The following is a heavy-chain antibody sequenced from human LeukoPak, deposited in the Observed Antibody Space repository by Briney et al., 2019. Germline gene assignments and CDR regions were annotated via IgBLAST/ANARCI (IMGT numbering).Heavy chain of an antibody. D-gene: IGHD2-2*01. CDR3: APIVVVPAAMPVQFDY. V-gene: IGHV4-39*01. Sequence: SETLSLTCTVSGGSISSSSYYWGWVRQPPGKGLEWIGSIYYSGSTYYNPSLKSRVTISVDTSKNQFSLKLSSVTAADTAVYYCAPIVVVPAAMPVQFDYWGQGTLVTVSS. CDR2: IYYSGST. J-gene: IGHJ4*02. CDR1: GGSISSSSYY.